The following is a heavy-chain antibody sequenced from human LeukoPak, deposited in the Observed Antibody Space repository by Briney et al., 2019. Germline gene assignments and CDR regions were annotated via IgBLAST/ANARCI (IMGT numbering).Heavy chain of an antibody. Sequence: ASVKVSCKASGYTFTGYYMHWVRQAPGQGLEWMGWINPNSGGTNYAQKFQGRVTMTRDTSISTAYMELSRLRSDDTAVYYCARDVGATPYYFDYWGQGTLVTVSS. CDR3: ARDVGATPYYFDY. CDR1: GYTFTGYY. D-gene: IGHD1-26*01. V-gene: IGHV1-2*02. J-gene: IGHJ4*02. CDR2: INPNSGGT.